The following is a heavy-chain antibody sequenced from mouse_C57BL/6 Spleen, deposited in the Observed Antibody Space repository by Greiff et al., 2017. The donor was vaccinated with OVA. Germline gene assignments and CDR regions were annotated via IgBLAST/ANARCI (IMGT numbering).Heavy chain of an antibody. CDR3: VNGAGFAY. J-gene: IGHJ3*01. CDR2: IYPRSGNT. CDR1: GYTFPSYG. Sequence: QVQLQQSGAELARPGASVKLSCKASGYTFPSYGIRWVPQRTGQGLEWIGEIYPRSGNTYYNEKFKGKATLTADKSSSTAYMELRSLTSEDSAVYFCVNGAGFAYWGQGTLVTVSA. V-gene: IGHV1-81*01.